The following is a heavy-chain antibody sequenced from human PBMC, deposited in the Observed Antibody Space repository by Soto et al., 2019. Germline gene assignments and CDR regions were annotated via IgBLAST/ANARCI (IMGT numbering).Heavy chain of an antibody. D-gene: IGHD3-3*01. CDR2: ISSSSSTI. CDR3: ARDKITIFGVDSYAFDI. CDR1: GFTFSSYS. V-gene: IGHV3-48*01. J-gene: IGHJ3*02. Sequence: GGSLRLSCAASGFTFSSYSMNWVRQAPGKGLEWVSYISSSSSTIYYADSVKGRFTISRDNAKNSLYLQMNSLRAEDTAVYYCARDKITIFGVDSYAFDIWGQGTMVTVSS.